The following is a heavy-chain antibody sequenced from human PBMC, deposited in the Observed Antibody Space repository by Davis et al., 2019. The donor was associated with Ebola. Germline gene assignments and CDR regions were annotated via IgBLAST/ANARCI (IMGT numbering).Heavy chain of an antibody. Sequence: MPSETLSLTCTVSGGSISSYYWSWIRQPPGKGLEWIGYIYYSGSTNYSPSLKSRVTISVDTSKNQFSLRLTSVTAADTALYFCARRGRAVVRGIFYGMDVWGQGTTATVSS. J-gene: IGHJ6*02. D-gene: IGHD3-10*01. CDR3: ARRGRAVVRGIFYGMDV. V-gene: IGHV4-59*12. CDR1: GGSISSYY. CDR2: IYYSGST.